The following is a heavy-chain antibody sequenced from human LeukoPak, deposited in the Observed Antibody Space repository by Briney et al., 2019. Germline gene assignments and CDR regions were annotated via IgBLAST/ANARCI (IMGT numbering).Heavy chain of an antibody. CDR2: INSDGSST. J-gene: IGHJ4*02. CDR1: GFTFSSYR. D-gene: IGHD4-17*01. V-gene: IGHV3-74*01. CDR3: ARDLPEYGDSLPGFDY. Sequence: PGGSLRLSCAASGFTFSSYRMHWVRQAPGQGLVWVSRINSDGSSTSYADSVKGRFTISRDNAKNTLYLQMSSLRAEDTAVYYCARDLPEYGDSLPGFDYWGQGTLVTVSS.